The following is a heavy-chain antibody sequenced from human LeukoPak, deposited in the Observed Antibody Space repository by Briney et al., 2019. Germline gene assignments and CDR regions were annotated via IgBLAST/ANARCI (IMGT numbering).Heavy chain of an antibody. CDR3: ARAQYNSLYFDY. J-gene: IGHJ4*02. D-gene: IGHD6-6*01. CDR2: ISGRGSLI. Sequence: GGSLRLSCAASGFTFSYAWMNWVRQAPGKGLEWVSYISGRGSLIYYADSVKGRFTISRDNAQNSLYLQMNSLRAEDTAIYYCARAQYNSLYFDYWGQGTLVTVSS. V-gene: IGHV3-48*04. CDR1: GFTFSYAW.